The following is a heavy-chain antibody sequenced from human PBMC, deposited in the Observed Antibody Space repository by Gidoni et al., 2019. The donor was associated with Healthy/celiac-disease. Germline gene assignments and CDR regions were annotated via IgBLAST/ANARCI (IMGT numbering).Heavy chain of an antibody. V-gene: IGHV4-31*03. CDR3: ARDGPLPSAGCSYYYYGMDV. D-gene: IGHD2-8*01. CDR2: IYYGGST. J-gene: IGHJ6*02. Sequence: QVQLQESGPGLVKPSQTLSITCTVSGGSISSGGYYLSWIRQHPGKGLECIGYIYYGGSTYYNPSLKSRFTISADTSKNQFSLKLSSVTAAYTAVYYCARDGPLPSAGCSYYYYGMDVWGQGTTVTVSS. CDR1: GGSISSGGYY.